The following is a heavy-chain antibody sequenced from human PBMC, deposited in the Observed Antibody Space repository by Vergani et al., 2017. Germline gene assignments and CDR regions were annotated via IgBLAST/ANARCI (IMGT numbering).Heavy chain of an antibody. CDR1: GFTFSSYA. Sequence: QVQLVESGGGVVQPGRSLRLSCAASGFTFSSYAMHWVRQAPGKGLEGVAVISYDGSNKYYADSVKGRFTISRDNSKNTLYLQMNSLRAEDTAVYYCARDGGIVVVPARFDPWGQGTLVTVSS. V-gene: IGHV3-30-3*01. CDR2: ISYDGSNK. D-gene: IGHD2-2*01. CDR3: ARDGGIVVVPARFDP. J-gene: IGHJ5*02.